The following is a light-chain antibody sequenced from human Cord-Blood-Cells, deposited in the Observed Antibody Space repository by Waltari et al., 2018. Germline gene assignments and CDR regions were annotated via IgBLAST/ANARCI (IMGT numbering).Light chain of an antibody. J-gene: IGLJ2*01. Sequence: QSVLTQPPSVSGAPGPRVTISCTGSSSNIGAGYDVPWYQQLPGTAPKLLIYGNNNRPSGVPDRFSGSKSGTSASLAITGLQAEDEADYYCQSYDSSLSGSVFGGGTKLTVL. CDR1: SSNIGAGYD. CDR2: GNN. CDR3: QSYDSSLSGSV. V-gene: IGLV1-40*01.